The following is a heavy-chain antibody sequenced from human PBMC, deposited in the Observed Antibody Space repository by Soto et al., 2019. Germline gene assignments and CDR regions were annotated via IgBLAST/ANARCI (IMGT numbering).Heavy chain of an antibody. J-gene: IGHJ6*02. D-gene: IGHD2-2*01. CDR1: GGTFSSYA. CDR3: ARSQGSSTSLEIYYYYYYGMDV. V-gene: IGHV1-69*01. Sequence: QVQLVQSGAEVKKPGSSVKVSCKASGGTFSSYAIRWVRQAPGQGLEWMGGIIPISDTTNYAQKFQGRVTITADESTSTAYMELSSPRSEDTAVYYCARSQGSSTSLEIYYYYYYGMDVWGQGTTVTVSS. CDR2: IIPISDTT.